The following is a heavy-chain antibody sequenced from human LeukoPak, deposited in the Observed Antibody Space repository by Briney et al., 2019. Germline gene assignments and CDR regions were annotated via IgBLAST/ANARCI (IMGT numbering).Heavy chain of an antibody. CDR1: GFTFSSYG. CDR2: ISDSGGVT. V-gene: IGHV3-23*01. Sequence: PGGSLRLSCAASGFTFSSYGMSWVRQAPGKGLEWFSIISDSGGVTYYADSVKGRFSISRDNSKNTLYLQMNSLSAEDTAVYYCAKDRRGFDPWGQGTLVTVSS. CDR3: AKDRRGFDP. J-gene: IGHJ5*02.